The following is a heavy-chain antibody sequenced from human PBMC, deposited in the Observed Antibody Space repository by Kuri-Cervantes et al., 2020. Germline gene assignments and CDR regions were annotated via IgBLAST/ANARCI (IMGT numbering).Heavy chain of an antibody. Sequence: LTCAASGFTFSSYGMHWVRQAPGKGLEWVAVISYDGSNKYYADSVKGRFTISRDNSKNTLYLQMNSLRAEDTAVYYCAKDRVYYYDSSDLYGMGVWGQGTTVTVSS. CDR2: ISYDGSNK. D-gene: IGHD3-22*01. V-gene: IGHV3-30*18. J-gene: IGHJ6*02. CDR3: AKDRVYYYDSSDLYGMGV. CDR1: GFTFSSYG.